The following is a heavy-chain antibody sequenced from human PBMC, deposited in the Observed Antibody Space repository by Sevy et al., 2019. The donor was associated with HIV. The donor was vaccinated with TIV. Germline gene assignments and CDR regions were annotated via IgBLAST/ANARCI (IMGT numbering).Heavy chain of an antibody. D-gene: IGHD3-10*01. Sequence: SETLPLTCTVSGGSISSYYWSWIRQPPGKGLEWIGYIYYSGSTNYNPSLKSRVTISVDTSKNQFSLKLSSVTAADTAVYYCARVSRFGDREEDYWGQGTLVTVSS. J-gene: IGHJ4*02. CDR3: ARVSRFGDREEDY. V-gene: IGHV4-59*13. CDR1: GGSISSYY. CDR2: IYYSGST.